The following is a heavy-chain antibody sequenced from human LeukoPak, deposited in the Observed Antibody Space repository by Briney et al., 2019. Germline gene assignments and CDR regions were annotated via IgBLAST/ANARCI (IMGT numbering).Heavy chain of an antibody. V-gene: IGHV3-43D*04. D-gene: IGHD5-18*01. CDR3: AKGGYSYGYDAFDI. Sequence: GGSLRLSXAASGFTFDDYAMHWVRQAPGKGLEWVSLISWDGGSTYYADSVKGRFTISRDNSRNSLYLQMNSLRAEDTALYYCAKGGYSYGYDAFDIWGQRTMVTVSS. CDR1: GFTFDDYA. J-gene: IGHJ3*02. CDR2: ISWDGGST.